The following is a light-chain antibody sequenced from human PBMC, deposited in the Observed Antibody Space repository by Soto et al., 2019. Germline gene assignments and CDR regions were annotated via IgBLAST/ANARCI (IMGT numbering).Light chain of an antibody. J-gene: IGKJ1*01. CDR3: QQRSNWPT. CDR2: DAS. V-gene: IGKV3-11*01. Sequence: EIVLTQSPATLSLSPGERAILSCRASQSVSSYLAWYQQKPGQAPRLLIYDASNRATGIPARFSGSGSGTDFSLTFSSLEPEDFAVYYCQQRSNWPTFGQGTKV. CDR1: QSVSSY.